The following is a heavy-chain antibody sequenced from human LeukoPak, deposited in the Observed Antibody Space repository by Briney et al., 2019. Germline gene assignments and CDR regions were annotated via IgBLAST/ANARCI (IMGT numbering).Heavy chain of an antibody. V-gene: IGHV3-33*01. Sequence: PGGSLRLSCAASGFTFSSYGMHWVRQAPGKGLEWVAVIWYDGSNKYYADSVKGRFTISRDNSKNTLYLQMNSLRAEDTAVYYCARDINHSLPAAPRAYGAFDIWGQGTMVTVSS. CDR2: IWYDGSNK. CDR1: GFTFSSYG. CDR3: ARDINHSLPAAPRAYGAFDI. J-gene: IGHJ3*02. D-gene: IGHD2-2*01.